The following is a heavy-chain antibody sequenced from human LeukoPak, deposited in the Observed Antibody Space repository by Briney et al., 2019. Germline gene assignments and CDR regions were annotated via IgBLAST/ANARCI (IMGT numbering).Heavy chain of an antibody. CDR2: IYHSGST. CDR1: GYSISSGYY. Sequence: SETLSLTCTVSGYSISSGYYWGWIRPPPGKGLEWIGSIYHSGSTYYNPSLKSRVTISVDTSKNQFSLKLSSVTAADTAVYYCGRYSSSWIFDYWGQGTLVTVSS. J-gene: IGHJ4*02. V-gene: IGHV4-38-2*02. D-gene: IGHD6-13*01. CDR3: GRYSSSWIFDY.